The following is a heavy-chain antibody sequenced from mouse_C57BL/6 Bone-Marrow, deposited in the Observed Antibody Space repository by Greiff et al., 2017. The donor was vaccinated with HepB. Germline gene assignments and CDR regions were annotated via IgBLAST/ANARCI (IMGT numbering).Heavy chain of an antibody. J-gene: IGHJ1*03. CDR1: GYTFTSYW. CDR3: ALGGGRDWYFDV. Sequence: VKLMESGAELVKPGASVKVSCKASGYTFTSYWMHWVKQRPGQGLEWIGRIHPSDSDTNYTQKFKGKATLTVDKSSSTAYMQLSSLTSEDSAVYICALGGGRDWYFDVWGTGTTVTVAS. V-gene: IGHV1-74*01. D-gene: IGHD3-1*01. CDR2: IHPSDSDT.